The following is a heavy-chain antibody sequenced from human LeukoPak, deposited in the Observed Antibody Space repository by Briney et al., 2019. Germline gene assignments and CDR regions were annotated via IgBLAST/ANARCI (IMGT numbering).Heavy chain of an antibody. D-gene: IGHD3-3*01. J-gene: IGHJ4*02. Sequence: PGRSLRLSCAASGFTFSSYGMHWVRQAPGKGLEWVALIWYDGSNQSYADSVKGRFTISRDNSKHTLFLQVNSLRAEDTAVYYCARDGSLWRGYPYYFDYWGQGTLVTVSS. CDR1: GFTFSSYG. CDR2: IWYDGSNQ. V-gene: IGHV3-33*01. CDR3: ARDGSLWRGYPYYFDY.